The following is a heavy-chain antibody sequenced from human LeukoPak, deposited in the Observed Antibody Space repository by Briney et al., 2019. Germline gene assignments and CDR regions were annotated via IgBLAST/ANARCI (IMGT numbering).Heavy chain of an antibody. J-gene: IGHJ3*02. CDR1: GGSISSYY. V-gene: IGHV4-59*01. CDR3: ARDCAWELHAFDI. CDR2: IYYSGST. Sequence: KTSETLSLTCTVSGGSISSYYWSWIRQPPGKGLEWIGYIYYSGSTNYNPSLKSRVTISVDTSKNQFSLKLSSVTAADTAVYYCARDCAWELHAFDIWGQGTMVTVSS. D-gene: IGHD1-26*01.